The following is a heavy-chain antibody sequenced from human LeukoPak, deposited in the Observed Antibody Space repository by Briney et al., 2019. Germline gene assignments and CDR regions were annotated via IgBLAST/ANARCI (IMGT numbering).Heavy chain of an antibody. CDR2: ISRTSNYI. J-gene: IGHJ4*02. CDR1: GFIFSDQN. D-gene: IGHD5-12*01. Sequence: GGSLRLSCAASGFIFSDQNMNWVRQAPGNGLEWVSSISRTSNYIYYADSVKGRFTISRDNANNSLYLQMSSLRAEDTAIYYCSVGGWGEFHFDLWGQGTLVTVSS. CDR3: SVGGWGEFHFDL. V-gene: IGHV3-21*01.